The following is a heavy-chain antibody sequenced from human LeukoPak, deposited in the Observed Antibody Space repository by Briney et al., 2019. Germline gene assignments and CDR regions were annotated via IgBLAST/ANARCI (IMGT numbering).Heavy chain of an antibody. CDR2: IIPILGIA. J-gene: IGHJ3*02. CDR1: GGTFSSYA. CDR3: AGPRGATGALGAFDI. V-gene: IGHV1-69*04. Sequence: SVKVSCKASGGTFSSYAISWVRQAPGQGLEWMGRIIPILGIANYAQKFQGRVTITADKSTSTAYMELSSLRSEDTAVYYCAGPRGATGALGAFDIWGQGTMVTVSS. D-gene: IGHD1-26*01.